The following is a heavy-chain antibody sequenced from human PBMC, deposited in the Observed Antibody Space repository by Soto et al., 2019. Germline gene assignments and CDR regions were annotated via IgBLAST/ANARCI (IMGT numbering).Heavy chain of an antibody. Sequence: SETLSLTCIVSGVSISSSDYYWGWVRQPPGKGLEWIGAVYYSGSTYYNPSLTGRVTISVDTSKNQFSLNLRSVTAADTAVYYCARQTGGFGYYFDYWGQGALVTVSS. J-gene: IGHJ4*02. D-gene: IGHD3-16*01. CDR3: ARQTGGFGYYFDY. V-gene: IGHV4-39*01. CDR1: GVSISSSDYY. CDR2: VYYSGST.